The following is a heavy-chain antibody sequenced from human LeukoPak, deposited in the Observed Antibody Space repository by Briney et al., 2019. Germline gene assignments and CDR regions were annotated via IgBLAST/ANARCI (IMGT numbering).Heavy chain of an antibody. CDR2: IYTSGST. J-gene: IGHJ4*02. Sequence: SETLSLTCTVSGGPISSDYWSWIRQPAGKGLEWIGHIYTSGSTNYNPSLKSRVTISVYKSKNQFSLKLSFVTAADTAVYYCARSRYSSSSGLDFDYWGQGTLVTVSS. CDR1: GGPISSDY. V-gene: IGHV4-4*07. D-gene: IGHD6-6*01. CDR3: ARSRYSSSSGLDFDY.